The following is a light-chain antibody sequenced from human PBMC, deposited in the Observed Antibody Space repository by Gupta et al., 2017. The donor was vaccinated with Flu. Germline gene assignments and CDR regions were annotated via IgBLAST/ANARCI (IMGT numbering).Light chain of an antibody. Sequence: EIVLTQSPGTLSLSPGERATLSCRASQNVYNNYLAWYQQKPGQAPRLLIYAASSRLTGIPDRFSGSGSGTDFTLTISRLEPEDFAVYYWQQGSSSPTFGQGTKVEIK. CDR3: QQGSSSPT. J-gene: IGKJ1*01. CDR1: QNVYNNY. V-gene: IGKV3-20*01. CDR2: AAS.